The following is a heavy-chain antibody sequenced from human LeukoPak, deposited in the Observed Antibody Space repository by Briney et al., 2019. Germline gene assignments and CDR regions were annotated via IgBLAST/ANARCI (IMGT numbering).Heavy chain of an antibody. CDR2: INPNSGGT. V-gene: IGHV1-2*02. D-gene: IGHD3-22*01. J-gene: IGHJ3*02. CDR3: ARDRRWYYYDSSGSYAFDI. CDR1: GYTFTGYY. Sequence: ASVKVSCKASGYTFTGYYMHWVRQAPGQGLEWMGWINPNSGGTNYAQKFQGRVTMTRDTSISTAYMELSRLRSDDTAVYYCARDRRWYYYDSSGSYAFDIWGQGTMVTVSS.